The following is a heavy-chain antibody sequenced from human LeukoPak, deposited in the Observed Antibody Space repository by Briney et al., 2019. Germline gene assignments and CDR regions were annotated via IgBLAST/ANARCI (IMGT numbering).Heavy chain of an antibody. V-gene: IGHV3-23*01. CDR2: ISGSGGST. D-gene: IGHD2-15*01. CDR1: GFTFSSYA. J-gene: IGHJ5*02. Sequence: PGGSLRLSCAASGFTFSSYAMGWVRQAPGKGLEWVSAISGSGGSTYYADSVKGRFTISRDNSKNTLYLQMNSLRAEDTAVYYCAKRVVAAQGDNWFDPWGQGTLVTVSS. CDR3: AKRVVAAQGDNWFDP.